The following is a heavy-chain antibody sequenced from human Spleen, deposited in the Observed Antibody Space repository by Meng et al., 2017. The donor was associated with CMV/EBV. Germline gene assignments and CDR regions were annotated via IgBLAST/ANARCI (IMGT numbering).Heavy chain of an antibody. D-gene: IGHD5-24*01. V-gene: IGHV4-39*07. CDR1: GASISTTGYY. J-gene: IGHJ3*02. CDR3: ARVWELHDAFDI. CDR2: IYNSGRT. Sequence: VSGASISTTGYYWGWIRQPPGKGLEWIGTIYNSGRTYYSPSLKSRVTISVDTSKNQVSLNLSSVTAADTAVYYCARVWELHDAFDIWGQGTMVTVSS.